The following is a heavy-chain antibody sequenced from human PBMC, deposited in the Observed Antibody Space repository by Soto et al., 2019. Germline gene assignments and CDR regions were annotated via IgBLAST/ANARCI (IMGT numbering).Heavy chain of an antibody. CDR2: IYYSGNT. Sequence: QLQLQESGPGLVKPSETLSLTCTVSGGSISSSSYYWGWIRQPPGKGLEWIGSIYYSGNTYYNPSLKRRVTIPVDTFKNQSTLKLGSVTAADTAVYYCARHRGITGTTGIRFDPWGQGTLVTVSS. CDR1: GGSISSSSYY. J-gene: IGHJ5*02. V-gene: IGHV4-39*01. CDR3: ARHRGITGTTGIRFDP. D-gene: IGHD1-7*01.